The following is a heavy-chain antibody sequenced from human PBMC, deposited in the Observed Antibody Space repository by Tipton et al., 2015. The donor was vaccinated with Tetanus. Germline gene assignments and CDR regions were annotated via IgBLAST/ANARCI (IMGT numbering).Heavy chain of an antibody. D-gene: IGHD4-11*01. Sequence: TLSLTCTVPGGSISSDGAYWSWIRQHPGEGLEWIGYISNSGSTYYNPSPKSRVTISLDRSKNQFSLKLTSVTAADTAVYFCARNVYTVTNDAFDIWGHGTLVNVSS. V-gene: IGHV4-31*03. CDR3: ARNVYTVTNDAFDI. CDR1: GGSISSDGAY. J-gene: IGHJ3*02. CDR2: ISNSGST.